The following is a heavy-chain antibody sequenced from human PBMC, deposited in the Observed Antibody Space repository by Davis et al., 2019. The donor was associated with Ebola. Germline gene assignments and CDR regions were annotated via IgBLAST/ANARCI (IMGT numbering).Heavy chain of an antibody. Sequence: MPSETLSLTCAVSGGSISSSNWWSWVRQPPGKRLEWIGEICHSGSTNYSPSLKSRVTISVDTSKNQFSLKLSSVTAADTAVYYCARLVVPAAIPGWGGWFDPWGQGTLVTVSS. V-gene: IGHV4-4*02. CDR3: ARLVVPAAIPGWGGWFDP. CDR2: ICHSGST. D-gene: IGHD2-2*02. CDR1: GGSISSSNW. J-gene: IGHJ5*02.